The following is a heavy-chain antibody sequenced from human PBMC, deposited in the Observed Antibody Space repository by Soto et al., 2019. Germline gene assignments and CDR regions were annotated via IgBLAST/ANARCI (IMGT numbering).Heavy chain of an antibody. Sequence: PGGSLRLSCAASGFTFDDYTMHWVRQAPGKGLEWVSLIRYDGSNKYYAVSVKGRFTISRDNSKNSLYLQMNSLRAEDTAVYYCARDPGYSDYYYYYGMDVWGQGTTVTVSS. J-gene: IGHJ6*02. D-gene: IGHD4-4*01. CDR3: ARDPGYSDYYYYYGMDV. CDR2: IRYDGSNK. V-gene: IGHV3-33*08. CDR1: GFTFDDYT.